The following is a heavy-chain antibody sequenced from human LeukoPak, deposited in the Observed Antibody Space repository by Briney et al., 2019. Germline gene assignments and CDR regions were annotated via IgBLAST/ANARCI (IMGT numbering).Heavy chain of an antibody. CDR2: ISSSGST. CDR1: GDSISSGDYY. CDR3: ARFGYYDSSGYYGY. Sequence: SETLSLTCTVSGDSISSGDYYWSWIRQPAGKGLEWIGRISSSGSTYYNPSLKSRVTISVDTSKNQFSLKLSSVTAADTAVYYCARFGYYDSSGYYGYWGQGTLVTVSS. V-gene: IGHV4-61*02. D-gene: IGHD3-22*01. J-gene: IGHJ4*02.